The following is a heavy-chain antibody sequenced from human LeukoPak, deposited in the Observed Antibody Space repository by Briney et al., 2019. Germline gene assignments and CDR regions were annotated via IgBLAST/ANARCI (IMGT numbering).Heavy chain of an antibody. CDR1: GYTFTSYY. V-gene: IGHV1-46*01. CDR3: ASRGDYYDILTGYGYGMDV. D-gene: IGHD3-9*01. CDR2: INPSGGST. Sequence: ASVKVSCKASGYTFTSYYMHWVRQAPGQGLEWMGIINPSGGSTSYAQKFQGRVTMTRDTSTSTVYMELGSLRSEDTAVYYCASRGDYYDILTGYGYGMDVWGQGTTVTVSS. J-gene: IGHJ6*02.